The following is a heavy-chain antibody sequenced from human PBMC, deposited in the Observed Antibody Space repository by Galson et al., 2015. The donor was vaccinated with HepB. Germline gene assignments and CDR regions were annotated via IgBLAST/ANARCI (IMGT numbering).Heavy chain of an antibody. Sequence: SLRLSCTASGFTFSSYSMNWVRQAPGKGLEWVSYISSSSSTIYYADSVKGRFTISRDNAKNSLYLQMNSLRDEDTAVYYCARATDSSGYYLGPPYGMDVWGQGTTVTVSS. V-gene: IGHV3-48*02. CDR2: ISSSSSTI. J-gene: IGHJ6*02. CDR3: ARATDSSGYYLGPPYGMDV. CDR1: GFTFSSYS. D-gene: IGHD3-22*01.